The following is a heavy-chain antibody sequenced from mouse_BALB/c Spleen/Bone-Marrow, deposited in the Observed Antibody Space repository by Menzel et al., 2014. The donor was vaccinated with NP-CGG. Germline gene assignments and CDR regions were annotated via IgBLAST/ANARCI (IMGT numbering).Heavy chain of an antibody. V-gene: IGHV3-1*02. CDR3: ASALGGAY. CDR2: IHYSGST. D-gene: IGHD4-1*01. CDR1: GYSITSGYS. Sequence: EVKLQESGPDLVKPSQSLSLTCTVTGYSITSGYSCHWIRQFPGNKLEWMGYIHYSGSTNYNPSLKSRISITRDTSKNQFFLQLNSVTTEDTATYYCASALGGAYWGQGTLVTVSA. J-gene: IGHJ3*01.